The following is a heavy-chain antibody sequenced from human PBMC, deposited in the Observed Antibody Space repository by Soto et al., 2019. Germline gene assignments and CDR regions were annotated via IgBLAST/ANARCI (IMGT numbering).Heavy chain of an antibody. V-gene: IGHV4-30-2*01. J-gene: IGHJ4*02. CDR3: SGAESPDTAYFSLY. CDR2: ISHTGST. D-gene: IGHD1-26*01. CDR1: GGSITSGNSYS. Sequence: PSGTLSLTCAVSGGSITSGNSYSWSWIRQPPGKGLEWIGSISHTGSTSYNPSLKSRVTMSVDKSKNQFSLKLSSVTAADMGVYYCSGAESPDTAYFSLYWGQGTPVTVSS.